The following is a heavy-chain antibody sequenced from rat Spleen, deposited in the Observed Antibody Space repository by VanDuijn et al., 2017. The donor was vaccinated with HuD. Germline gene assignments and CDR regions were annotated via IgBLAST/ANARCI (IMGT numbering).Heavy chain of an antibody. V-gene: IGHV3-3*01. CDR1: GYSITSSYR. CDR2: INSAGST. D-gene: IGHD1-1*01. CDR3: ARSDYSGGGRNF. Sequence: EVQLQESGPGLVKPSQSLSLTCSVTGYSITSSYRRNWIRKFPGNKLEWMGYINSAGSTNYNPSLKSRISITRDTSRNQFFLQVNSVTTEDTATYYCARSDYSGGGRNFWGQGVVVTVSS. J-gene: IGHJ2*01.